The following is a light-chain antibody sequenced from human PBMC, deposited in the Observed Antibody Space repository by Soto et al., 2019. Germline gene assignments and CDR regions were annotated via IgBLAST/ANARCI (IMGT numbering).Light chain of an antibody. V-gene: IGKV3-11*01. J-gene: IGKJ4*01. CDR1: QSVSTF. CDR2: SAS. CDR3: QQRDSWPLT. Sequence: EVVLTQSPATLSLSPGERATLSCRASQSVSTFLAWYQQQPGQPPRLLISSASDRATGIPGRFSGSGSGTDFTLTISSLEPEDFAVYYCQQRDSWPLTFGGGTRVDMK.